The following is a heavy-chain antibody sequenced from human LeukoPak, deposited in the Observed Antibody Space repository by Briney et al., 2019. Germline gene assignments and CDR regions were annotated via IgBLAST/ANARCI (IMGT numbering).Heavy chain of an antibody. CDR2: INHSGST. V-gene: IGHV4-34*01. Sequence: SETLSLTCAVYGGYFSGYYWSWIRQPPGKGLEWIGEINHSGSTNYNPSLKSRVTISVDTSKNQFSLKLSSVTAADTAVYYCARRESKYCSGGSCYYLYWGQGTLVTVSS. CDR3: ARRESKYCSGGSCYYLY. D-gene: IGHD2-15*01. CDR1: GGYFSGYY. J-gene: IGHJ4*02.